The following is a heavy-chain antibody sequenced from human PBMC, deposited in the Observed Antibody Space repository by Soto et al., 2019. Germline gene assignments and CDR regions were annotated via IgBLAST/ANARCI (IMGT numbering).Heavy chain of an antibody. V-gene: IGHV1-2*02. CDR1: GYPVTAYY. D-gene: IGHD3-3*01. CDR3: ARGGGVGVAGSAAFDM. J-gene: IGHJ3*02. CDR2: INPATGAA. Sequence: QLHLVQSGAVVKKPGASVTVSCSASGYPVTAYYMHWVRQAPGRGLEWMGGINPATGAAKYTQTCQGRVTKSRARSTSKVFMELSGLTSADTAGFYCARGGGVGVAGSAAFDMWGQGTLVTVSS.